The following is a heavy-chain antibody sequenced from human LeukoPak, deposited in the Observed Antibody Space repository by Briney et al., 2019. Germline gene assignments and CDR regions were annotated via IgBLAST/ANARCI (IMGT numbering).Heavy chain of an antibody. J-gene: IGHJ4*02. V-gene: IGHV3-7*01. D-gene: IGHD3-22*01. CDR1: GLIFSGYR. CDR3: TRDRLGDYDHSGYYDK. Sequence: GGSLRLSCVVSGLIFSGYRMTWVRQAPGKGLEWVATIALDINERYYVDSVEGRFTISRDNAKNSVYLQMNSLRADDTVVHYWTRDRLGDYDHSGYYDKWGQGTLVTVSS. CDR2: IALDINER.